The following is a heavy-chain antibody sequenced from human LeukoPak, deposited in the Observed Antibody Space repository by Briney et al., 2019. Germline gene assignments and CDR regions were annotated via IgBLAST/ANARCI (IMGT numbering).Heavy chain of an antibody. J-gene: IGHJ4*02. V-gene: IGHV3-7*01. CDR3: ARDLLGLPHKYFDS. CDR1: GFTFSRYW. Sequence: GGSLRLSCAASGFTFSRYWMSWVRQAPGKGLEWVANIKQDGSEIHYVDSVKGRFTISRDSSKSTLYLQMNSLRAEDTAVYYCARDLLGLPHKYFDSWGQGTLVTVSS. CDR2: IKQDGSEI. D-gene: IGHD3-16*01.